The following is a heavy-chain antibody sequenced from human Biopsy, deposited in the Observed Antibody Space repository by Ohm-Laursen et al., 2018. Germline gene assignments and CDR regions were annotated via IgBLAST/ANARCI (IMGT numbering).Heavy chain of an antibody. CDR3: AREAAIIDPRTRAFDY. D-gene: IGHD6-25*01. V-gene: IGHV4-59*01. Sequence: SDTLSFTCTVFGGSISSYQWTWIRQPPGQGLEWLGYLYNTGGTNYNPSLKSRVTISVDTSKNQFSLKLRSVTAADTAVYYCAREAAIIDPRTRAFDYRGQGTLVTVSS. CDR2: LYNTGGT. J-gene: IGHJ4*02. CDR1: GGSISSYQ.